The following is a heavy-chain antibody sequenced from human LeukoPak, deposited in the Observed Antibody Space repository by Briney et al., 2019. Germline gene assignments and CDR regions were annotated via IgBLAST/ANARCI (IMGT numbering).Heavy chain of an antibody. V-gene: IGHV1-2*02. CDR3: ARARARYSYGLTWFDR. J-gene: IGHJ5*02. D-gene: IGHD5-18*01. CDR1: GYTFTGYY. Sequence: GASVKVSCKASGYTFTGYYMHWVRQAPGQGLEWIGGINPNSGGTNYTQKFQGRVTMTRDTSISTAYMELSRLRSDDTAAYYCARARARYSYGLTWFDRWGQGTLVTVSS. CDR2: INPNSGGT.